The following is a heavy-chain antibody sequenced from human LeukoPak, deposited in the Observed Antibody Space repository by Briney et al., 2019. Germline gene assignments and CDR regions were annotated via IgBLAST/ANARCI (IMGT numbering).Heavy chain of an antibody. V-gene: IGHV1-69*05. CDR3: AREWELHS. CDR2: IIPIFGTG. Sequence: GASVKVSCKASGGTFSSYAISWVQQAPGQGLEWMGGIIPIFGTGKYAQKFEGRVTITTDESTSTAYMELSSLRCEATAVYYCAREWELHSWGQGTLVTVSS. J-gene: IGHJ4*02. CDR1: GGTFSSYA. D-gene: IGHD1-26*01.